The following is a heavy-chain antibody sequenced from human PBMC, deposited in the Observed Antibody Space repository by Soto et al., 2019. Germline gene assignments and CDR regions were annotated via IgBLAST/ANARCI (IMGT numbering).Heavy chain of an antibody. V-gene: IGHV3-11*01. D-gene: IGHD1-1*01. J-gene: IGHJ6*03. CDR1: GFTFSDYY. CDR3: ARALLERKRRYYYYYMDV. Sequence: GGSLRLSCAASGFTFSDYYMSWIRQAPGKGLEWVSYISSSGSTIYYADSVKGRFTISRDNAKNSLYLQMNSLRAEDTAVYYCARALLERKRRYYYYYMDVWGKGTTVTVSS. CDR2: ISSSGSTI.